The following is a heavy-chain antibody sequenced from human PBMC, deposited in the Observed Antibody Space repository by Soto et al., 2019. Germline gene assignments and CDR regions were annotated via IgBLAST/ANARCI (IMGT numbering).Heavy chain of an antibody. CDR1: GGTFSSYA. J-gene: IGHJ6*02. D-gene: IGHD2-15*01. CDR2: IIPIFGTV. V-gene: IGHV1-69*01. Sequence: QVQLVQSGAEVKKPGSSVKVSCKASGGTFSSYAVSWVRQAPGQGLEWMGGIIPIFGTVIYARQFQGRVTITADESAKTAYMELRSLRFEDTAVYYCARDSHPPALSGDIMRWDVWGQGTTVTVS. CDR3: ARDSHPPALSGDIMRWDV.